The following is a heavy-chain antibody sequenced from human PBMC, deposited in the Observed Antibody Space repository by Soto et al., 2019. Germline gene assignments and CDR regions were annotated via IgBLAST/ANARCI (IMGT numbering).Heavy chain of an antibody. CDR2: ISYDGSNK. D-gene: IGHD3-9*01. CDR3: AGSGILTGYSHYYYYGMDV. CDR1: GFTFSSYA. V-gene: IGHV3-30*14. Sequence: HPGGSLRLSCAASGFTFSSYAMHWVRQAPGKGLEWVAVISYDGSNKYYADSVKGRFTISRDNSKNTLYLQMNSLRAEDTAVYYCAGSGILTGYSHYYYYGMDVWGQGTTVTVSS. J-gene: IGHJ6*02.